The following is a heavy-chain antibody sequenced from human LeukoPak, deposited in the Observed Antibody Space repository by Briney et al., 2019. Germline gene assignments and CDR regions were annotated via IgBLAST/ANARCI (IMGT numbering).Heavy chain of an antibody. D-gene: IGHD2-21*02. V-gene: IGHV1-69*01. CDR3: AREEREYCGGDCNDAFDI. CDR1: VGTFISYS. J-gene: IGHJ3*02. Sequence: SVKVSCKASVGTFISYSISCVRQAPGQGLEWMGGIIPIFGTANYAQKFQGRVTITADESTSTAYMELSSLRSEDTAVYYCAREEREYCGGDCNDAFDIWGQGTMVTVSS. CDR2: IIPIFGTA.